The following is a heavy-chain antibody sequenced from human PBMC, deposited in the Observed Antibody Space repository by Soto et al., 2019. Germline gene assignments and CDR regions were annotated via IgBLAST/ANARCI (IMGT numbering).Heavy chain of an antibody. CDR1: GFTFSSYS. CDR3: ARDIVSRPTDYYYGMDV. J-gene: IGHJ6*02. CDR2: ISSSSSYI. D-gene: IGHD2-15*01. Sequence: GGSLRLSCAASGFTFSSYSMNWVRQAPGKGLEWVSSISSSSSYIYYADSVKGRFTISRDNAKNSLYLQMNSLRAEDTAVYYCARDIVSRPTDYYYGMDVWGQGTTVTVSS. V-gene: IGHV3-21*01.